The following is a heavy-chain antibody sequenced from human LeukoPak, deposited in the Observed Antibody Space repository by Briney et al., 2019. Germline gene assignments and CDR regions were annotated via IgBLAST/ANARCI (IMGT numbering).Heavy chain of an antibody. V-gene: IGHV3-48*02. J-gene: IGHJ4*02. Sequence: GGSLRLSCAASGFTFSSYDMNWVRQAPGEGLEWVSYISISRRKYSPDSVKGRLTISTDNTTKSLCLQKNNLKEDDTAIYDCARAFDDWGQGTLVTVSS. CDR3: ARAFDD. CDR1: GFTFSSYD. CDR2: ISISRRK.